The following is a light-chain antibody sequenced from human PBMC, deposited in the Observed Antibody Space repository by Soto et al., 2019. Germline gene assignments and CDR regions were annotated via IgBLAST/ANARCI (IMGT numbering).Light chain of an antibody. CDR3: TSYSSSDIFYV. V-gene: IGLV2-14*02. J-gene: IGLJ1*01. Sequence: SALTQPASVSGSPGQSITISCTGISSDVGSYNHVSWYQQHPGKAPKLMIYQVTNRPSRVSNRFSGSKSGNTASLTISGLQADDEADYYCTSYSSSDIFYVFGTGTKVTVL. CDR1: SSDVGSYNH. CDR2: QVT.